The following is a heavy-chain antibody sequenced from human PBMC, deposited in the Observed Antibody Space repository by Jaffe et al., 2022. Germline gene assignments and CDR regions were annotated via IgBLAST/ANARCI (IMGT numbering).Heavy chain of an antibody. CDR1: GFSLSTSGVG. J-gene: IGHJ4*02. CDR2: IYWNDDK. V-gene: IGHV2-5*01. D-gene: IGHD3-10*01. Sequence: QITLKESGPTLVKPTQTLTLTCTFSGFSLSTSGVGVGWIRQPPGKALEWLALIYWNDDKRYSPSLKSRLTITKDTSKNQVVLTMTNMDPVDTATYYCAHSGAHYGSGSYLSYLFDYWGQGTLVTVSS. CDR3: AHSGAHYGSGSYLSYLFDY.